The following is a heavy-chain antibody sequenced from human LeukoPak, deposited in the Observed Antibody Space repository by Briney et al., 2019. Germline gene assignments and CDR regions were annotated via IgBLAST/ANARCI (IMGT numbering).Heavy chain of an antibody. V-gene: IGHV4-39*07. D-gene: IGHD6-19*01. J-gene: IGHJ4*02. CDR1: GGSIIARTYY. CDR2: ISDAGST. CDR3: ARESVAGTHYFDY. Sequence: SETLSLTCNVSGGSIIARTYYWGWIRRPPGKGLEWPGTISDAGSTYYNPSLKSRVTMSVDTSKKQFSLRLSSVTAADTAVYYCARESVAGTHYFDYWGQGTLVTVSS.